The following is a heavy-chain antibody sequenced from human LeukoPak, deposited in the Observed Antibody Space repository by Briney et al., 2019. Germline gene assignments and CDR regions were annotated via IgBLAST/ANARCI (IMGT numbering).Heavy chain of an antibody. V-gene: IGHV4-39*07. CDR1: GGSISSSSYY. CDR3: AGLYDSSGYYYVGTDY. CDR2: IYYSGST. D-gene: IGHD3-22*01. J-gene: IGHJ4*02. Sequence: SETLSLTCTVSGGSISSSSYYWGWIRQPPGTGLEWIGSIYYSGSTYYNPSLKSRVTISVDTSKNQFSLKLSSVTAADTAVYYCAGLYDSSGYYYVGTDYWGQGTLVTVSS.